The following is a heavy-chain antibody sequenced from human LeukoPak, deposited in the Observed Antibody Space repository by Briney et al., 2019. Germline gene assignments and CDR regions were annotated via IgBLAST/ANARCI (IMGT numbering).Heavy chain of an antibody. D-gene: IGHD3-9*01. J-gene: IGHJ4*02. Sequence: GGSLRLSCAASGFTFSSYSMNWVRQAPGKGLEWVSSISSSSSYIYYADSVKGRFTISRDNAKNSLYLQMNSLRAEDTAVYYCAREARYFDWLSDYWGQGTLVTVSS. CDR1: GFTFSSYS. CDR2: ISSSSSYI. CDR3: AREARYFDWLSDY. V-gene: IGHV3-21*01.